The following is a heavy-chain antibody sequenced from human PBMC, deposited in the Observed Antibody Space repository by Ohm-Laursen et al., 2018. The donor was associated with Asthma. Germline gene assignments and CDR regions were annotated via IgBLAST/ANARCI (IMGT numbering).Heavy chain of an antibody. D-gene: IGHD2-2*01. CDR2: IYYSGST. V-gene: IGHV4-59*01. Sequence: SETLSLTCSVSGGSISSYYWSWIRQPPGKGLEWIGNIYYSGSTNYNPSLKSRVTISVDTSKNQFSLKLSSVTAADTAVYYCARGIGYCSSTSCLIQSLYGMDVWGQGTTVTVSS. CDR3: ARGIGYCSSTSCLIQSLYGMDV. CDR1: GGSISSYY. J-gene: IGHJ6*02.